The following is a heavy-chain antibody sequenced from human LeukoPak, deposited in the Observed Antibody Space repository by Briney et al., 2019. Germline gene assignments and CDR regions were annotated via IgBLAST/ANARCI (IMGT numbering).Heavy chain of an antibody. CDR1: GGSISSNSSY. Sequence: PSETLSLTCTVSGGSISSNSSYWGWIRQPPGKGLEWIGSIYYSGSTAYNPSLKSRVTISVDTSKIQFSLNLAYVTAADTAVYYCARQIIRGQYLVHFDYWSQGTLVTVSS. V-gene: IGHV4-39*01. J-gene: IGHJ4*02. CDR2: IYYSGST. CDR3: ARQIIRGQYLVHFDY. D-gene: IGHD6-13*01.